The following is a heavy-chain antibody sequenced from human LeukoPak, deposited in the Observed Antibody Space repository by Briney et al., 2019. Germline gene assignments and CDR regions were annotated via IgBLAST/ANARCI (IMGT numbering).Heavy chain of an antibody. CDR2: ISYDGSNK. CDR3: ARGILELLYFGEFSPYPRFDP. V-gene: IGHV3-30-3*01. CDR1: GFTFSSYA. Sequence: GGSLRLSCAASGFTFSSYAMHWVRQAPGKGLEWVAVISYDGSNKYYADSVKGRFTISRDNSKNTLYLQMNSLRAEDTAVYYCARGILELLYFGEFSPYPRFDPWGQGTLVTVSS. J-gene: IGHJ5*02. D-gene: IGHD3-10*01.